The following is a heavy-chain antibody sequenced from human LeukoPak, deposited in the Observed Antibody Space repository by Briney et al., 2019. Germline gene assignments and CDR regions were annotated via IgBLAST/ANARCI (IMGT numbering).Heavy chain of an antibody. D-gene: IGHD1-26*01. J-gene: IGHJ4*02. Sequence: PGRSLRLSCAASGFTFSSYGMHWVRQAPGKGLEWVAVIWYDGSNKYYADSVKGRFTISRDNSKNTLYLQMNSLRAEDTAVYYCAKDSGGYYPTYYFDYWGQGTLVTVSS. V-gene: IGHV3-33*06. CDR1: GFTFSSYG. CDR2: IWYDGSNK. CDR3: AKDSGGYYPTYYFDY.